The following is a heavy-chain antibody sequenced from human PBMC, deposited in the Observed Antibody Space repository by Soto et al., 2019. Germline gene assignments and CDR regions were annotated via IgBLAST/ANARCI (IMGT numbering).Heavy chain of an antibody. D-gene: IGHD1-1*01. V-gene: IGHV1-24*01. J-gene: IGHJ4*02. CDR1: GYTLTDLA. Sequence: QVQVVQSGAEVKKPGASVKVSCKVSGYTLTDLAMHWVRQAPGKGLEWVGGFDPEDGETIYAQKFQGRVTMTEDTSTDTAYMELSSLRSEDTAVYHCATRGTRWLQSPFDYWGQGTLVTVSS. CDR3: ATRGTRWLQSPFDY. CDR2: FDPEDGET.